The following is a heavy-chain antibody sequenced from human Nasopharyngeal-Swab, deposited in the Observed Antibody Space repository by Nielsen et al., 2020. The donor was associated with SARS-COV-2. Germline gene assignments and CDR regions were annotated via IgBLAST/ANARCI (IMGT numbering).Heavy chain of an antibody. CDR2: INEDGRRT. CDR3: AKGGRGQQLEIEYFQH. Sequence: GESLKISCVASGVIFSNYWMHWVRQAPGKGLVWVSRINEDGRRTDYADSVKGRFTISRDNSKNTLYLQMNSLRAEDTAVYYCAKGGRGQQLEIEYFQHWGQGTLVTVSS. V-gene: IGHV3-74*01. CDR1: GVIFSNYW. D-gene: IGHD6-13*01. J-gene: IGHJ1*01.